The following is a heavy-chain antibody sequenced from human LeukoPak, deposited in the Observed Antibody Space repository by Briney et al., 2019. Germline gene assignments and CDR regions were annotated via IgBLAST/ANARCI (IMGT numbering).Heavy chain of an antibody. CDR3: PRHAAVTSFTFAH. Sequence: PSETLSLTCTVSGGSISSSSYYWGWIRQSPGMGLEWIGGIYYSGNTYYNASLKSRVTISVDTSKNQFSLELNSVTAADTAVYYCPRHAAVTSFTFAHWGEGTLVTVSS. CDR1: GGSISSSSYY. J-gene: IGHJ4*02. D-gene: IGHD4-17*01. CDR2: IYYSGNT. V-gene: IGHV4-39*01.